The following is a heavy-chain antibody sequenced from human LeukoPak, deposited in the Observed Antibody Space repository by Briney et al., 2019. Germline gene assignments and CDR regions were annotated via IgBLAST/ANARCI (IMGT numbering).Heavy chain of an antibody. CDR3: ASWNRDIVVVPAAIGGMDV. Sequence: SVKVSCKASGGTFSSYAISWVRQAPGQGLEWMGGIIPIFGTANYAQKFQGRVTITADESTSTAYIELSSLRSEDTAVYYCASWNRDIVVVPAAIGGMDVWGKGTTVTVSS. D-gene: IGHD2-2*02. V-gene: IGHV1-69*01. CDR1: GGTFSSYA. CDR2: IIPIFGTA. J-gene: IGHJ6*04.